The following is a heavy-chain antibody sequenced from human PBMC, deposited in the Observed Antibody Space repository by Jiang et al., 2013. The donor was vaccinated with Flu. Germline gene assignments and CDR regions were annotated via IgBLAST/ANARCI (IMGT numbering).Heavy chain of an antibody. V-gene: IGHV4-4*02. CDR2: IYHSGST. CDR1: GGSISSSNW. J-gene: IGHJ5*02. Sequence: GSGLVKPSETLSLTCAVSGGSISSSNWWSWVRQPPGKGLEWIGEIYHSGSTNYNPSLKSRVTISVDKSKNQFSLKLSSVTAADTAVYYCARAVVAAGGWFDPWGQGTLVTVSS. CDR3: ARAVVAAGGWFDP. D-gene: IGHD2-15*01.